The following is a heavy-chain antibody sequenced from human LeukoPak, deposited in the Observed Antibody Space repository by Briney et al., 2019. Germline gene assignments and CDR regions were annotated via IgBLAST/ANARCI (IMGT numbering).Heavy chain of an antibody. CDR3: ARDLQIAARQGSYFDY. J-gene: IGHJ4*02. CDR2: ISSSSTTI. D-gene: IGHD6-6*01. V-gene: IGHV3-48*01. CDR1: GFTFSTYS. Sequence: GRPLRLSCAASGFTFSTYSMNWVRQAPGKGLKWVSYISSSSTTIYYADSVKGRFTISRDNAKNSLYLQMNSLRAEDTAVYYCARDLQIAARQGSYFDYWGQGTLVTVSS.